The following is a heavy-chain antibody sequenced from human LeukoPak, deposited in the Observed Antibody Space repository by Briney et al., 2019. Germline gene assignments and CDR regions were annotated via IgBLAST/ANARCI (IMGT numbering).Heavy chain of an antibody. D-gene: IGHD3-22*01. CDR2: INPNSGGT. CDR3: ARASYYYDSSCYPGYYFDY. Sequence: GASVKVSCKASGYTFTDYYMHWVRQAPGQGLEWMGWINPNSGGTNYAQKFQGRVTMTRDTSISTAYMELSRLRSDDTAVYYCARASYYYDSSCYPGYYFDYWGQGTLVTVSS. CDR1: GYTFTDYY. J-gene: IGHJ4*02. V-gene: IGHV1-2*02.